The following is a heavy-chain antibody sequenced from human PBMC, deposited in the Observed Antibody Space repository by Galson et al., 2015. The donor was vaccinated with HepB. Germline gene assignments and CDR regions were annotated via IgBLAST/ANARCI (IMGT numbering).Heavy chain of an antibody. D-gene: IGHD2/OR15-2a*01. CDR3: AKDFGSTRVTFDY. CDR1: GFTFRRYA. V-gene: IGHV3-23*01. Sequence: LRLSCAASGFTFRRYAMSWVRQAPGKGLERVSAISDGGSTTHYADSVKGRFTISRDNSKNTLYLQMNSLRAEDTAIYYCAKDFGSTRVTFDYWGQGTLVTVSS. J-gene: IGHJ4*02. CDR2: ISDGGSTT.